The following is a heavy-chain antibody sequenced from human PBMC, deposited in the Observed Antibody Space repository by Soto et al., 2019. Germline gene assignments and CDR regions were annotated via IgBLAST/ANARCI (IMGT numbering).Heavy chain of an antibody. V-gene: IGHV4-30-2*01. CDR2: IYYSGST. CDR3: ARRYSSGFDY. Sequence: SETLSLTCAVSGGSISSGGYSWSWIRQPPGKGLEWIGYIYYSGSTYYNPSLKSRVTISVDTSKNQFSLNLSSVTAADTAVYYCARRYSSGFDYWGQGTLVTVSP. J-gene: IGHJ4*02. CDR1: GGSISSGGYS. D-gene: IGHD6-19*01.